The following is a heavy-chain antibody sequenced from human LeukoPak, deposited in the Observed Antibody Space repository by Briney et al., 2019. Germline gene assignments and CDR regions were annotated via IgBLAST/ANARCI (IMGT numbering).Heavy chain of an antibody. V-gene: IGHV3-48*01. Sequence: PGGSLRLSCAVSGFSFSSYSMNWVRQAPGKGLEWVSYISSSSSTIYYADSVKGRFTISRNNVKNSLYLQMNSLRAEDTAVYYCAGEEYQLLYGFDYWGQGTLVTVSS. J-gene: IGHJ4*02. CDR3: AGEEYQLLYGFDY. CDR1: GFSFSSYS. CDR2: ISSSSSTI. D-gene: IGHD2-2*02.